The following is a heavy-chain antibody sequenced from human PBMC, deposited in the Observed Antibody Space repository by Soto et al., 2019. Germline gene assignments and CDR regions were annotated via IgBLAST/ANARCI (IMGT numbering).Heavy chain of an antibody. D-gene: IGHD1-1*01. CDR2: IIPSATT. CDR1: GFSFSDYT. Sequence: EVRLVESGGGLIQPGGSLRLSCAASGFSFSDYTMNWVRQAPGKGLEWVALIIPSATTYYADPVKGRFTISRDNAKNTLYLQMNSLRAEDTAVYYCAGGIWNDNAYWGQGTLVTVSS. J-gene: IGHJ4*02. V-gene: IGHV3-74*02. CDR3: AGGIWNDNAY.